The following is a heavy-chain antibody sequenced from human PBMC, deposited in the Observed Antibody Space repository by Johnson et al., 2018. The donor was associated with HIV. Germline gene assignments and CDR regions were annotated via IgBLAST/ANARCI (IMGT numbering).Heavy chain of an antibody. Sequence: VQLVESGGGVVRPGGSLRLSCADSGFNFDDHSMSWVRQAPGKGLEWVSVINWNGDSAGYADSVQGRFTISRDNAKNSLYLQRNSLRAEDTAFYYCARVVRGSNGWRGAFDIWGQGTKVTVAS. CDR1: GFNFDDHS. V-gene: IGHV3-20*04. CDR3: ARVVRGSNGWRGAFDI. D-gene: IGHD6-19*01. CDR2: INWNGDSA. J-gene: IGHJ3*02.